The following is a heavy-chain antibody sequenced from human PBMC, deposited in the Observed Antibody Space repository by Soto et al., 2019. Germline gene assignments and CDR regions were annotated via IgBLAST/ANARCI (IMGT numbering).Heavy chain of an antibody. D-gene: IGHD3-3*01. V-gene: IGHV3-21*01. J-gene: IGHJ6*02. CDR3: ARDYDFWSGYETNGMDV. CDR2: ISSSSSYI. Sequence: GGSLRLSCAASGFTFSSYSMNWVRQAPGKGLEWVSSISSSSSYIYYADSVKGRFTISRDNAKNSLYLQMNSLRAEDTAVYYCARDYDFWSGYETNGMDVWGQGTKVTVSS. CDR1: GFTFSSYS.